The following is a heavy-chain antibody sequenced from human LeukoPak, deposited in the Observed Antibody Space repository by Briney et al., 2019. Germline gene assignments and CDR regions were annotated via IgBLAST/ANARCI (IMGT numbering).Heavy chain of an antibody. D-gene: IGHD2-2*01. CDR3: ASDCSSTSCQGAFDI. CDR1: GFTFSSYW. CDR2: ISSSSSYI. J-gene: IGHJ3*02. Sequence: GGSLRLSCAASGFTFSSYWMNWVRQAPGKGLEWVSSISSSSSYIYYADSVKGRFTISRDNAKNSLYLQMNSLRAEDTAVYYCASDCSSTSCQGAFDIWGQGTMVTVSS. V-gene: IGHV3-21*01.